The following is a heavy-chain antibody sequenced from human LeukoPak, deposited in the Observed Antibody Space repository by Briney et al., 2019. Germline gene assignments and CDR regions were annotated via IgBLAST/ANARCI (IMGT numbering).Heavy chain of an antibody. D-gene: IGHD5-12*01. CDR2: VYYSGST. CDR3: AREAYSGYGRSNFDY. Sequence: PSETLSLTCTVSGGSISSGGYYWSWIRQHPGKGLEWIGCVYYSGSTYYNPSLKSRVTISVETSKNQFSLRLSSVTAADTAVYYCAREAYSGYGRSNFDYWGQGTLVTVSS. J-gene: IGHJ4*02. CDR1: GGSISSGGYY. V-gene: IGHV4-31*03.